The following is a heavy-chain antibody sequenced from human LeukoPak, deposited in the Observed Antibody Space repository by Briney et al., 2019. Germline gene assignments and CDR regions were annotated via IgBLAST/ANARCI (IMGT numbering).Heavy chain of an antibody. D-gene: IGHD2-2*01. CDR1: GYTFTSYG. J-gene: IGHJ4*02. Sequence: GASVKVSCKASGYTFTSYGISWVRQAPGQGLEWMGWISAYNGNTNYAQKLQGRVTMTTDTSTSTAYMELSSLRSEDTAVYYCARGGWDIVVVPAATYFDYWGQGTLVTVSS. V-gene: IGHV1-18*01. CDR3: ARGGWDIVVVPAATYFDY. CDR2: ISAYNGNT.